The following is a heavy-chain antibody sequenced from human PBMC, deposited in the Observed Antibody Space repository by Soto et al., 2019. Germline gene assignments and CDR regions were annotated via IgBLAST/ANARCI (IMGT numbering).Heavy chain of an antibody. Sequence: LRLSCAASGFTFSSYSMNWVRQAPGKGLEWVSSISSSSSYIYYADSGKGRFTISRDNAKNSLYLQMNSLRAEDTAVYYCAGDPSLARYFDYWGQGTLVTVSS. CDR3: AGDPSLARYFDY. D-gene: IGHD6-6*01. CDR1: GFTFSSYS. V-gene: IGHV3-21*01. CDR2: ISSSSSYI. J-gene: IGHJ4*02.